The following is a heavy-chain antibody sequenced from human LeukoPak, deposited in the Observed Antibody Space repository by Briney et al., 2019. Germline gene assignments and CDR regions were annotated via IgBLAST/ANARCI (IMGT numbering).Heavy chain of an antibody. CDR3: AGSGSYSGY. J-gene: IGHJ4*02. CDR1: GGTISSSSYF. V-gene: IGHV4-61*02. D-gene: IGHD1-26*01. Sequence: SETLSLTCTVSGGTISSSSYFWSWIRQPAGKGLEWIGRIYASGTTNYNPSLKSRVTISIDTSKNQFSLKLYSVAAADTAVYYCAGSGSYSGYWGQGTLVTVSS. CDR2: IYASGTT.